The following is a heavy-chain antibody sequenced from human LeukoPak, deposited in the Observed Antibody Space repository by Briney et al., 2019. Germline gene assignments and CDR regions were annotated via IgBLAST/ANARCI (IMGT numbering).Heavy chain of an antibody. D-gene: IGHD3-22*01. V-gene: IGHV3-23*01. CDR2: ISGSGGST. CDR1: GFTFRRYW. Sequence: GGSLRLSCVGSGFTFRRYWMFGVRQAPGKGLVWVSAISGSGGSTYYADSVKGLFTISGDNSKNTLYLQMNSLRDGDTAVYYCAKVGLRYYESSGYIPDYWGQGTLVTVSS. J-gene: IGHJ4*02. CDR3: AKVGLRYYESSGYIPDY.